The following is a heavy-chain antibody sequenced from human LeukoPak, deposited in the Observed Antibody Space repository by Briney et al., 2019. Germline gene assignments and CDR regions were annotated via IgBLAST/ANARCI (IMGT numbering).Heavy chain of an antibody. V-gene: IGHV4-39*07. CDR3: ARAEEVVAAPFDY. CDR2: IYYSGST. D-gene: IGHD2-15*01. Sequence: SETLSLTCTVSGGSISSSSYYWGWIRQPPGKGLEWIGSIYYSGSTYYNPSLKSRVTISVDTSKNQFSLKLSSVTAADTAVYYCARAEEVVAAPFDYWGQGTLVTVSS. CDR1: GGSISSSSYY. J-gene: IGHJ4*02.